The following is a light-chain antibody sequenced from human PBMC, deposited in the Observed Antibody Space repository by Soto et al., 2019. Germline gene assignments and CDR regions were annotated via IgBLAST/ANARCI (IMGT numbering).Light chain of an antibody. J-gene: IGLJ3*02. CDR2: EVG. CDR3: SSYTTSSTLL. V-gene: IGLV2-14*01. Sequence: QSALTQPASVSGSPGQSITISCTGTSSDVGGYNYVSWYRQHPGEAPELMIYEVGNRPSGVSNRFSGSKSGNTASLTISGLQAEDEADYYCSSYTTSSTLLFGGGTKLTVL. CDR1: SSDVGGYNY.